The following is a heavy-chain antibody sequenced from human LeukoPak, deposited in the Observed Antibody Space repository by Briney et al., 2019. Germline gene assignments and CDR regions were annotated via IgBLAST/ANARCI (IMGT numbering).Heavy chain of an antibody. CDR1: GYTFTSYG. Sequence: GASVKVSCKASGYTFTSYGISWVRQAPGQGLEWMGWISAYNGNTNYAQKLQGRVTMTTDTSTSTAYMELRSLRSDDTAAYYCARDPTVEYYDILTGYNPFDYWGQGTLVTVSS. CDR3: ARDPTVEYYDILTGYNPFDY. D-gene: IGHD3-9*01. J-gene: IGHJ4*02. V-gene: IGHV1-18*01. CDR2: ISAYNGNT.